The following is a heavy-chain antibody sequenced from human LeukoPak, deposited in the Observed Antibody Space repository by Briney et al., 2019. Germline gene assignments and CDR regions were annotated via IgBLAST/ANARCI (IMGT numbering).Heavy chain of an antibody. CDR3: AKSSSSSSGGDY. CDR1: GGTFSSYA. Sequence: SVKVSCKASGGTFSSYAISWVRQAPGQGLEWMGGIIPIFGTANYAQKFQGRVTITTDESTSTAYMELSSLRSEDTAVYYCAKSSSSSSGGDYWGQRTLVTVSS. J-gene: IGHJ4*02. CDR2: IIPIFGTA. D-gene: IGHD6-6*01. V-gene: IGHV1-69*05.